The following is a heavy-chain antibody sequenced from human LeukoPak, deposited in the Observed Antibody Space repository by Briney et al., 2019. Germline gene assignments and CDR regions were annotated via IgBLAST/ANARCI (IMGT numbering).Heavy chain of an antibody. CDR1: GYTFTSYY. V-gene: IGHV1-2*02. D-gene: IGHD3-10*01. J-gene: IGHJ5*02. CDR2: INPNTGGT. CDR3: ARDTYYYASGSDWFDP. Sequence: GASVKVSCRASGYTFTSYYMHWVRQAPGQGLEWMGWINPNTGGTNFAQKFQGRVTMTRDTSISTAYMELSRLRSDDTAVYYCARDTYYYASGSDWFDPWGQGTLVTVSS.